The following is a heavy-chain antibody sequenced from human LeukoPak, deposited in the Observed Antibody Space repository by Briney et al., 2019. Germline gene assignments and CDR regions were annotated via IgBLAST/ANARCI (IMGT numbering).Heavy chain of an antibody. Sequence: GRSLRLSCAASGFTFSSYAMNWVRQAPGKGLEWVAVISYDGSNKYYADSVKGRFTISRDNSKNTLYLQMNSLRAEDTAVYYCARVSSSIYYYYGMDVWGQGTTVTVSS. CDR1: GFTFSSYA. CDR2: ISYDGSNK. D-gene: IGHD6-6*01. CDR3: ARVSSSIYYYYGMDV. J-gene: IGHJ6*02. V-gene: IGHV3-30-3*01.